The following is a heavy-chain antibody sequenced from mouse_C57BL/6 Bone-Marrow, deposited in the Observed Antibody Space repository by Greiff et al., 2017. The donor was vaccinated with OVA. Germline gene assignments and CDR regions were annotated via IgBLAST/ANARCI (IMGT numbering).Heavy chain of an antibody. CDR3: ASESYSRPY. Sequence: EVQLQQSGPVLVKPGASVKMSCKASGYTFTDYYMNWVKQSHGKSLEWIGVINPYNGGTSYNQKFKGKATLTVDKSSSTAYMELNSLTSEDSAVYYCASESYSRPYWGQGTLVTVSA. D-gene: IGHD1-1*01. V-gene: IGHV1-19*01. CDR1: GYTFTDYY. CDR2: INPYNGGT. J-gene: IGHJ3*01.